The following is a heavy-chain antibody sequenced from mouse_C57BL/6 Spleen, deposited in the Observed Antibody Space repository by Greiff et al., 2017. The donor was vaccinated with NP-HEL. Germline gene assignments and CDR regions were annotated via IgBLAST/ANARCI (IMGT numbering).Heavy chain of an antibody. CDR2: ISAGGSYT. J-gene: IGHJ2*01. CDR3: ANNCFDY. D-gene: IGHD5-2*01. CDR1: GFTFSSYA. Sequence: EVKLLQSGGGLVKPGGSLKLSCAASGFTFSSYAMSWVRQTPEKRLEWVATISAGGSYTNYPDNVQGRFTISRDNAKNNLYLQVSHLKSEDTAMYYCANNCFDYWGEGTTLAVSS. V-gene: IGHV5-4*03.